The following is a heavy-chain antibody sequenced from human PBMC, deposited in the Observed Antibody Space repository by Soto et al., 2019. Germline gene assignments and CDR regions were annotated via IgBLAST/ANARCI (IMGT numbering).Heavy chain of an antibody. CDR2: MNPNTGNT. Sequence: ASVKVSCKASGYTLSSHDINWGLQATGQGLEWMGWMNPNTGNTGYEQKFQGRLTMTRNTSISTAYMELRSLRSEDTAVYYCARGAGHDSEDYWGQGTLVTVSS. D-gene: IGHD1-1*01. CDR1: GYTLSSHD. J-gene: IGHJ4*02. V-gene: IGHV1-8*01. CDR3: ARGAGHDSEDY.